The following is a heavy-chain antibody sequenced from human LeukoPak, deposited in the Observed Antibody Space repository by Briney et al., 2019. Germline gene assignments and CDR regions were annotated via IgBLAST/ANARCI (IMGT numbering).Heavy chain of an antibody. CDR3: ARVIRLGELDY. V-gene: IGHV3-23*01. Sequence: GGSLRLSCAASGFTFSDYAMSWVRQAPGKGLEWVSGITGSGGSTYYADSVKGRFTISRDNAKNSLYLQMNSLRAEDTAVYYCARVIRLGELDYWGQGTLVTVSS. CDR2: ITGSGGST. CDR1: GFTFSDYA. J-gene: IGHJ4*02. D-gene: IGHD3-16*01.